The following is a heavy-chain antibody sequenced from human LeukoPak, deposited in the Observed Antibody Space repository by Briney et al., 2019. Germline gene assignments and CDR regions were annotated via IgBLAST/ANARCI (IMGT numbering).Heavy chain of an antibody. CDR3: ARGGLGDSSPLLAFDI. D-gene: IGHD3-22*01. Sequence: PGGSLRLSCAASGFTFSSYEMNWVRQAPGKGLEWVSYISSSGSTIYYADSVKGRFTISRDNAKNSLYLQMNSLRAEDTAVYYCARGGLGDSSPLLAFDIWGQGTMVTVSS. V-gene: IGHV3-48*03. CDR2: ISSSGSTI. CDR1: GFTFSSYE. J-gene: IGHJ3*02.